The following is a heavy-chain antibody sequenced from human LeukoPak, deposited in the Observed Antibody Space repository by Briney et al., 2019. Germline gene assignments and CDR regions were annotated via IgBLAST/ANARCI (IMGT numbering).Heavy chain of an antibody. CDR2: ISGSGGST. CDR1: GFTFSSYP. J-gene: IGHJ5*02. Sequence: PGGSLRLSCAASGFTFSSYPMSWVRQAPGKGLEWVSAISGSGGSTYYADSVKGRFTISRDNSKNTLYLQMNSLRAEDTAVYYCAKGIAAAGTRRPNWFDPWGQGTLVTVSS. D-gene: IGHD6-13*01. CDR3: AKGIAAAGTRRPNWFDP. V-gene: IGHV3-23*01.